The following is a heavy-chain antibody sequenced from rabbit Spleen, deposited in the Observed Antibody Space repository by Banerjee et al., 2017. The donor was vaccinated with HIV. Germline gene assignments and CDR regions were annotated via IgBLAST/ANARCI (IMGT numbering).Heavy chain of an antibody. CDR2: INAATAKP. Sequence: QEQLVESGGGLVQPEGSLTLTCKASGFSFGDRDVMCWVRQAPGKGLEWIACINAATAKPVYATWAKGRFTISRTSSTTVTLRMTSLTAADTATYFCARDGNGYNYLNLWGPGTLVTVS. D-gene: IGHD3-1*01. CDR1: GFSFGDRDV. CDR3: ARDGNGYNYLNL. J-gene: IGHJ4*01. V-gene: IGHV1S45*01.